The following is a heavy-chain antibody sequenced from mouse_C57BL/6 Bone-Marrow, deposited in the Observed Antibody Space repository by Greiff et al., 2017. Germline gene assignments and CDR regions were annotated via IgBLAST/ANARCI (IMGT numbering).Heavy chain of an antibody. CDR2: INPNNGGT. D-gene: IGHD2-1*01. V-gene: IGHV1-18*01. Sequence: VQLQQSGPELVKPGASVKIPCKASGYTFTDYNMDWVKQSHGQSLEWIGDINPNNGGTIYNQKFKGKATLTVDKSSSTAYMELRSLTSADTAVYYCARGDWLGTKWYFDVWGTGTTVTVSS. CDR3: ARGDWLGTKWYFDV. J-gene: IGHJ1*03. CDR1: GYTFTDYN.